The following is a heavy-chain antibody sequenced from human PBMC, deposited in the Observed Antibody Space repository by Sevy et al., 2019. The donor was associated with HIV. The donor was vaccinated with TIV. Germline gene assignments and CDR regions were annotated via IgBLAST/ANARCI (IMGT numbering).Heavy chain of an antibody. CDR3: ARAPPVRSGDDSLNGFDP. CDR1: GGSISAYY. CDR2: IYYTGST. J-gene: IGHJ5*02. D-gene: IGHD5-12*01. V-gene: IGHV4-59*01. Sequence: SETLSLTCTVFGGSISAYYWSWIRQPPGKGLEYIGYIYYTGSTNYNPSLKSRVTISVDTSKNQFSLRLTSVTAADTAIFYCARAPPVRSGDDSLNGFDPWGQGTLVTVSS.